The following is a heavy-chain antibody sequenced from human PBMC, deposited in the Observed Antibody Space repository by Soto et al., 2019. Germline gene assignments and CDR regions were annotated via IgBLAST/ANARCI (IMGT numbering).Heavy chain of an antibody. CDR3: ARGRSSGWYAREYYYYGMDV. V-gene: IGHV4-39*01. D-gene: IGHD6-19*01. CDR2: IYYSGTA. Sequence: SETLSLTCVVSGDSIRSRNYYWGWLCQSPVKGLEWIGSIYYSGTAYYNPSLKSRVTISIDTSKNQFSLKLNSLTAADTAVYYCARGRSSGWYAREYYYYGMDVWGQGTTIT. J-gene: IGHJ6*01. CDR1: GDSIRSRNYY.